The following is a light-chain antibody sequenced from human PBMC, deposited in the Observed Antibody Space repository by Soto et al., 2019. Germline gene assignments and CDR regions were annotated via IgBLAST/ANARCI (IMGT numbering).Light chain of an antibody. J-gene: IGLJ3*02. V-gene: IGLV7-46*01. Sequence: QAVVTQEPSLTVSPGGTVTLTCGSSTGAVTGGHYPYWFQQKPGQAPRTLIFDTTKKHSWTPARFSGSLLGGKAALTLSGAQPEDEADYYCLLSYSDTLVFGGGTKLTVL. CDR3: LLSYSDTLV. CDR1: TGAVTGGHY. CDR2: DTT.